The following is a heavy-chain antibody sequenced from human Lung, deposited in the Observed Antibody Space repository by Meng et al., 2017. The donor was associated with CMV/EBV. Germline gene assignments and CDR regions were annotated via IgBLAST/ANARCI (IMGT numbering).Heavy chain of an antibody. D-gene: IGHD1-26*01. CDR2: INAYNGDT. V-gene: IGHV1-18*01. Sequence: QLVQSGGEVKKPGASVKVSCKASCDTFTNYGITWVRQAPGQGLELMGWINAYNGDTNYAQTLQGRVTMTTDTATSTAYMELRSLRADDTAVYYCARVEVGITSGDYWGQGTLVTVSS. CDR1: CDTFTNYG. J-gene: IGHJ4*02. CDR3: ARVEVGITSGDY.